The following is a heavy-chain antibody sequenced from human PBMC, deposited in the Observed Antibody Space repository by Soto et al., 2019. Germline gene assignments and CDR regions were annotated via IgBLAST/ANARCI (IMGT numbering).Heavy chain of an antibody. Sequence: GSLRLSCAASGFTFSNYLMSWARQAPGKGLEWVANINQDGSGKYYVDSVKGRFTVSRDNADNSLYLQMNSLRDEDTAVYYCASPGATFYDSSGYHGVAFVYWGQGTLVTVS. V-gene: IGHV3-7*01. CDR3: ASPGATFYDSSGYHGVAFVY. D-gene: IGHD3-22*01. J-gene: IGHJ4*02. CDR2: INQDGSGK. CDR1: GFTFSNYL.